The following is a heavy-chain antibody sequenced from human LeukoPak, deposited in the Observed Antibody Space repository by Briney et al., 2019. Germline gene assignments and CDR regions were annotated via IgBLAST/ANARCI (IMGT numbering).Heavy chain of an antibody. Sequence: GGSLRLSCAASGFTFSLSAMTWVRQPPGKGVGWVATVSNSGAATYYADPVKGRFSISRDNSKNTVSLEMSNLRTDDTAIYYCAKEAFRPALLDFWGQGSLVTVSS. CDR2: VSNSGAAT. CDR1: GFTFSLSA. V-gene: IGHV3-23*01. CDR3: AKEAFRPALLDF. D-gene: IGHD2-21*01. J-gene: IGHJ4*02.